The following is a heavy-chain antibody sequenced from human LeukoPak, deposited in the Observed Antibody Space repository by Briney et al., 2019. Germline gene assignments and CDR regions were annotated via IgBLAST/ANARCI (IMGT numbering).Heavy chain of an antibody. Sequence: GGSLRLSCAASGFTFSSYSMNWVRQAPGKGLEWVSSISSSSSYIYYADSVKGRFTISRDNAKNSLSLQMNSLRAEDTAVYYCARLPAIRLPADYWGQGTLVTVSS. CDR3: ARLPAIRLPADY. V-gene: IGHV3-21*01. D-gene: IGHD2-21*02. CDR2: ISSSSSYI. J-gene: IGHJ4*02. CDR1: GFTFSSYS.